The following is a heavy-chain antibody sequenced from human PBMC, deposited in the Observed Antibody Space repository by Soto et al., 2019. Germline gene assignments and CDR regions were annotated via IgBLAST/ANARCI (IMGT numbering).Heavy chain of an antibody. CDR1: GFTFSSSW. J-gene: IGHJ4*02. CDR2: INSDGSST. CDR3: ARDGFDY. V-gene: IGHV3-74*01. Sequence: EVQLVESGGGLVQPGGSLRISCAASGFTFSSSWMHWVRQAPGKGLVWVSRINSDGSSTRNADSVKGRFTISRDNAKNTLYLQMNSLTVEDTAVYYCARDGFDYWGQGTLVTVSS.